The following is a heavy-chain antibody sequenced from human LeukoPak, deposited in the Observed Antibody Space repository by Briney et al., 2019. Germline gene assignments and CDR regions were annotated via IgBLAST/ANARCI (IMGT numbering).Heavy chain of an antibody. CDR3: AREDGSGTYYRDY. D-gene: IGHD3-10*01. CDR2: IYHSGST. J-gene: IGHJ4*02. Sequence: PSETLSLTCTVSGGSISSGGYYWSWIRQPPGKGLEWIGYIYHSGSTYYNPSLKSRVTISVDRSKNQFSLRLNSVTAADTAVYYCAREDGSGTYYRDYWGQGTPVTVSS. V-gene: IGHV4-30-2*01. CDR1: GGSISSGGYY.